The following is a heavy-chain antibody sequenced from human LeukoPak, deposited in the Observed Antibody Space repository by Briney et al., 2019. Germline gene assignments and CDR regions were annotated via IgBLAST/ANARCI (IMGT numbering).Heavy chain of an antibody. CDR2: INPSGGST. J-gene: IGHJ5*02. Sequence: ASVKVSCKPSGYTFTSYYMHWVRQARGQGLEWMGIINPSGGSTRYAQKFQGRVTMTRDTSTSTVYMELSSLRSEDTAVYYCARDTRGGDCYRPFDPWGQGTLVTVSS. V-gene: IGHV1-46*01. CDR1: GYTFTSYY. CDR3: ARDTRGGDCYRPFDP. D-gene: IGHD2-21*02.